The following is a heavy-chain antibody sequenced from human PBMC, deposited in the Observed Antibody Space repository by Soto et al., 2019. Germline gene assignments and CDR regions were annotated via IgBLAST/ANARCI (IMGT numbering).Heavy chain of an antibody. J-gene: IGHJ6*02. CDR2: IKSKTDGGTT. D-gene: IGHD6-13*01. CDR1: GFTFSNAW. CDR3: TTDRGYSSSWRYYYYYYGMDV. V-gene: IGHV3-15*01. Sequence: KPGGSLRLSCAASGFTFSNAWMSWVRQAPGKGLEWVGRIKSKTDGGTTDYAAPVKGRFTISRDDSKNTLYLQMNSLKTEDTAVYYCTTDRGYSSSWRYYYYYYGMDVWGQGTTVTVSS.